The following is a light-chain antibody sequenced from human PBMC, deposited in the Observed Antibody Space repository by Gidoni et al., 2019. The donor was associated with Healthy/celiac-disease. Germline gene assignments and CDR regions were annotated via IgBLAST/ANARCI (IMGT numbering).Light chain of an antibody. CDR3: HQSSSFPYT. CDR2: YAS. V-gene: IGKV6-21*01. Sequence: DIVLTQSPDFQYVTPKEKVTITCRASQSIGSSLPWYQQKPDQSPKLLIKYASQSFPGVPSRFSGSGSGTDFTLTINSLEAEDAATYYCHQSSSFPYTFXQXTKLEIK. CDR1: QSIGSS. J-gene: IGKJ2*01.